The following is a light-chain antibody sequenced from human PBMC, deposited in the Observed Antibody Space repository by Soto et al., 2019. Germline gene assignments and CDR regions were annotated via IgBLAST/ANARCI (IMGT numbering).Light chain of an antibody. CDR3: QQYDSSPSS. CDR1: ESVSNGY. CDR2: GAI. V-gene: IGKV3-20*01. J-gene: IGKJ2*01. Sequence: EIGLTQSPGTLPLSPGERVTLSCRARESVSNGYVGWYQQKPGQAPRLVIFGAIGRATGIPARVRGSGSGGDFTVTISCLETEEFAVYYRQQYDSSPSSFGQGAKLESK.